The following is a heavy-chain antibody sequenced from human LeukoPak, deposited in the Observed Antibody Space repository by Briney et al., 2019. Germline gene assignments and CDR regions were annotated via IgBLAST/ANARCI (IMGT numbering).Heavy chain of an antibody. CDR3: ARHAAYSSLA. D-gene: IGHD6-13*01. V-gene: IGHV4-39*01. Sequence: SETLSLTCAVSGGSISSGSYYWGWIRQPPGKGLEWIGSIYYSGSTYYNPSLKSRVTISVDTSENQFALKLSSVTAADTAVYYCARHAAYSSLAWGQGTLVIVSS. CDR2: IYYSGST. J-gene: IGHJ5*02. CDR1: GGSISSGSYY.